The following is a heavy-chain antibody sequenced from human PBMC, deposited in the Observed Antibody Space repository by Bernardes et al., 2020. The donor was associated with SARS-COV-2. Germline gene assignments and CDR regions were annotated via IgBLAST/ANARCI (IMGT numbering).Heavy chain of an antibody. D-gene: IGHD2-21*01. CDR1: GFSFSYYG. CDR2: ISDDGNKK. CDR3: AKAIATMGYYIDN. Sequence: GGSLRLSCAAPGFSFSYYGMHWVRQAPGKGLEWVTIISDDGNKKRYADSVQGRFTISRDNSKKTVYLQMNNLRNEDTAVYYCAKAIATMGYYIDNWGQGTLVTVSS. J-gene: IGHJ4*02. V-gene: IGHV3-30*18.